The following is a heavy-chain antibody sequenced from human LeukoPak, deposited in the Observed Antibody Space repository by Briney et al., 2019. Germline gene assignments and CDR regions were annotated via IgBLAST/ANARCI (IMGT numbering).Heavy chain of an antibody. V-gene: IGHV3-30*02. D-gene: IGHD1/OR15-1a*01. CDR1: GFPFSNYG. J-gene: IGHJ4*02. CDR2: FRQYGSST. Sequence: PGGSLRLSCVASGFPFSNYGTHRVRQAPGKGLEWVAFFRQYGSSTFYSDSVKGRFTISRDTSKNTLYLQMNGLREEDTAMYYCVWRPRPSYQQKDYFDHWGQGTLVTVSS. CDR3: VWRPRPSYQQKDYFDH.